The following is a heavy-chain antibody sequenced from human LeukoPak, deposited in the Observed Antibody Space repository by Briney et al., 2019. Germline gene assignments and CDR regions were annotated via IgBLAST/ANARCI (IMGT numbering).Heavy chain of an antibody. D-gene: IGHD6-19*01. Sequence: TLSLTCTVSGGSISSGDYYWSWIRQPPGKGLEWIGYIYYSGSTYYNPSLKSRVTISVDTSKNQFSLKLSSVTAADTAVYYCARQYSSGWYGGGLHFDYWGQGTLVTVSS. CDR1: GGSISSGDYY. J-gene: IGHJ4*02. V-gene: IGHV4-30-4*08. CDR2: IYYSGST. CDR3: ARQYSSGWYGGGLHFDY.